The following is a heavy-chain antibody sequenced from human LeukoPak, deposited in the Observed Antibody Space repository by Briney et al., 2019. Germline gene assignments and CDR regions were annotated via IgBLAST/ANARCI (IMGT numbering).Heavy chain of an antibody. Sequence: SETLSLTCAVYGGSFSGYYWSWIRQPPGKGLEWIGEINHSGSTNSNPSLKSRVTISVDTSKNQFSLKLSSVTAADTAVYYCARGPDYYGSGSYYKRKGYFDYWGQGTLVTVSS. CDR1: GGSFSGYY. V-gene: IGHV4-34*01. D-gene: IGHD3-10*01. CDR2: INHSGST. J-gene: IGHJ4*02. CDR3: ARGPDYYGSGSYYKRKGYFDY.